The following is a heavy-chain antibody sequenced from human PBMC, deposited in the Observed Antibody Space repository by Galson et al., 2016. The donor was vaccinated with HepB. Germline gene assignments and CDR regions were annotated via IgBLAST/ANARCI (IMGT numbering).Heavy chain of an antibody. D-gene: IGHD3-3*01. Sequence: SLRLSCAASGFTFSTYAMHWVRQAPGKGLEWVAFIYYDGSKKYYADSVKGRFTISRDNSKNTLYLQMNSLRAEGTAAYYCARDGRVREWLKKFHYYGMDVWG. V-gene: IGHV3-30*03. J-gene: IGHJ6*01. CDR2: IYYDGSKK. CDR1: GFTFSTYA. CDR3: ARDGRVREWLKKFHYYGMDV.